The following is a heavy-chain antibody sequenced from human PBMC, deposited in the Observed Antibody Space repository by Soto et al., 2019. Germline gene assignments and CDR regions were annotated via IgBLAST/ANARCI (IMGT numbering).Heavy chain of an antibody. D-gene: IGHD6-19*01. CDR3: ARDLESNDWYGFDY. CDR2: IIPMFGMA. J-gene: IGHJ4*02. CDR1: GGTFSDYS. V-gene: IGHV1-69*08. Sequence: QVQLVQSGAEVKKPGSSVKVSCKASGGTFSDYSISWVRQAPGQGLEWMGRIIPMFGMANDAQKFQGRVTITADKSTSTAYMELSSLRSDDTAVYYCARDLESNDWYGFDYWGQGSLVTVSS.